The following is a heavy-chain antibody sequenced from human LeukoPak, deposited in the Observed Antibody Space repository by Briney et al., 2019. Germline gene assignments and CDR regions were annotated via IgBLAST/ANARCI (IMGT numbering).Heavy chain of an antibody. J-gene: IGHJ6*02. CDR2: FYTSGS. CDR1: GGSISNANYY. CDR3: ARERTSGYDSSEYYGMDV. D-gene: IGHD5-12*01. V-gene: IGHV4-61*02. Sequence: SETLSLTCTVSGGSISNANYYWSWIRQPAGKGLEWLVRFYTSGSTTGTNHNPSLESRITISVDTSENQFSLKLSSVTAADTAIYYCARERTSGYDSSEYYGMDVWGQGTTVTVSS.